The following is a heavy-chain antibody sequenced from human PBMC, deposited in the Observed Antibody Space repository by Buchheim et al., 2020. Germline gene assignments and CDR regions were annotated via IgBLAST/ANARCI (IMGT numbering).Heavy chain of an antibody. CDR2: ISGSGGST. D-gene: IGHD5-12*01. J-gene: IGHJ6*03. CDR3: AKSLDIVTPFYYYYMDV. Sequence: EVQLLESGGGLVQPGGSLRLSCAASGFTFSSYAMSWVRQAPGKGLEWVSAISGSGGSTYYADSVKGRFTLSRDNSKNTLYLQMNSLRAEDTAIYYCAKSLDIVTPFYYYYMDVWGKGTT. CDR1: GFTFSSYA. V-gene: IGHV3-23*01.